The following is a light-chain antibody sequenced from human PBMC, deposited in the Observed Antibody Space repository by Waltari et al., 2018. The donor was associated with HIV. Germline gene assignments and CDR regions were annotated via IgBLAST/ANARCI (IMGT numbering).Light chain of an antibody. J-gene: IGLJ3*02. Sequence: QSVLTQPPSASGTPGQRVTISCSGSGSSIGGNKVYWYQQIPGTAPKLLIYGNNQRPSGVPDRFSGSKSGTSASLAISGLRSEDEADYYCAAWDDRLSGWVFGGGTKLTVL. CDR3: AAWDDRLSGWV. V-gene: IGLV1-47*01. CDR2: GNN. CDR1: GSSIGGNK.